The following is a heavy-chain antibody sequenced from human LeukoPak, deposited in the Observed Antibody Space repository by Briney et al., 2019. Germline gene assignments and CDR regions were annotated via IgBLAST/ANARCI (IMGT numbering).Heavy chain of an antibody. CDR1: GFTFSIYA. CDR2: MSYDGSNK. CDR3: ARVRSGRHFDY. Sequence: GGSLRLSCAASGFTFSIYAMHWVRQAPGKGLEWVAVMSYDGSNKYYADSVKGRFTISRDNSKNTLYLQMKSLRVEDTAVYYCARVRSGRHFDYWGQGTLVSVSS. D-gene: IGHD1-26*01. V-gene: IGHV3-30*14. J-gene: IGHJ4*02.